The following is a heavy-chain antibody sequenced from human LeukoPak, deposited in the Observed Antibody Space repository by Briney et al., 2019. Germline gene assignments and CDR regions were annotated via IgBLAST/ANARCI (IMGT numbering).Heavy chain of an antibody. CDR2: ISSSSSTI. CDR3: AGIHGFDI. Sequence: PGGSLSLSCAASAFTFSSYSMNWVRQAPGKGLEGISYISSSSSTIVYAASVRGRFTISRDNAKNSLYLRMNSLRDDDRAVYWCAGIHGFDIWGEGTMVTVS. J-gene: IGHJ3*02. V-gene: IGHV3-48*02. CDR1: AFTFSSYS.